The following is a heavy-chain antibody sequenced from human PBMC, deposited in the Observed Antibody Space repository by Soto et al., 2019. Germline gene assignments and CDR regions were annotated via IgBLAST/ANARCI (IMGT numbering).Heavy chain of an antibody. V-gene: IGHV5-10-1*01. J-gene: IGHJ6*02. CDR3: ARETYDSSGWEYYYYGMDV. CDR1: GYSFTSYW. CDR2: IDPSDSYT. D-gene: IGHD3-22*01. Sequence: RESLKISCKGSGYSFTSYWISWVRQMPGKGLEWMGRIDPSDSYTNYSPSFQGHVTISADKSISTAYLQWSSLKASDTAMYYCARETYDSSGWEYYYYGMDVWGQGTTVTVSS.